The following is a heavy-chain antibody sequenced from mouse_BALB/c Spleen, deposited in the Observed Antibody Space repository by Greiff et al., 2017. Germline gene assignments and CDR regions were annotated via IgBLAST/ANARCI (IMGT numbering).Heavy chain of an antibody. V-gene: IGHV5-9-4*01. CDR1: GFTFSSYA. CDR3: AREGGNPWFAY. J-gene: IGHJ3*01. D-gene: IGHD1-1*02. CDR2: ISSGGSYT. Sequence: EVQRVESGGGLVKPGGFLKLSCAASGFTFSSYAMSWVRQSPEKRLEWVAEISSGGSYTYYPDTVTGRFTISRDNAKNTLYLEMSSLRSEDTAMYYCAREGGNPWFAYWGQGTLVTVSA.